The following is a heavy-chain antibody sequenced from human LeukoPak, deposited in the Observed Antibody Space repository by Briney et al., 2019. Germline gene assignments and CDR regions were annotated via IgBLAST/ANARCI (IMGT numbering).Heavy chain of an antibody. Sequence: PGGSLRLSCAASGFTFSNYAMNWVRQAPGKGLEWVASINSDGSEGYYADVVKGRFTISRGNAKNSLYLQINSLRAEDTAVYYCARSSYSSSSSVWGQGTMVTVSS. D-gene: IGHD6-6*01. J-gene: IGHJ3*01. CDR1: GFTFSNYA. V-gene: IGHV3-7*03. CDR2: INSDGSEG. CDR3: ARSSYSSSSSV.